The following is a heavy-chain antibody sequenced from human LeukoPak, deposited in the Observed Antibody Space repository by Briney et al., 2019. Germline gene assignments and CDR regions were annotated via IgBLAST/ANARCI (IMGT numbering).Heavy chain of an antibody. CDR2: IKQDGTEK. D-gene: IGHD2-15*01. CDR1: GFSFSFSN. Sequence: PGGSLRLSCAASGFSFSFSNMNWVRQAPGKGLEWVAHIKQDGTEKYYVDSVKGRFTISRDNAKNSLFLQMNSLRAEDTAVYYCASVACSAVTCFGFLFFDYWGQGTLVTVSS. J-gene: IGHJ4*02. V-gene: IGHV3-7*01. CDR3: ASVACSAVTCFGFLFFDY.